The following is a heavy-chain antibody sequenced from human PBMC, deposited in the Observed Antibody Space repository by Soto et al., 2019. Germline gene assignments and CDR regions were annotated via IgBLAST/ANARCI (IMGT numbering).Heavy chain of an antibody. CDR2: IKSKTDGGTT. V-gene: IGHV3-15*01. CDR1: GFTFSNAW. D-gene: IGHD5-12*01. CDR3: TTDGLVATTRDWFDP. J-gene: IGHJ5*02. Sequence: EVQLVESGGGLVKPGGSLRLSCAASGFTFSNAWMSWVRQAPGKGLEWVGRIKSKTDGGTTDYAAPVKGRFTISRDDSKNTLYLQMNSLKTEDTAVYYCTTDGLVATTRDWFDPWGQGTLVTVSS.